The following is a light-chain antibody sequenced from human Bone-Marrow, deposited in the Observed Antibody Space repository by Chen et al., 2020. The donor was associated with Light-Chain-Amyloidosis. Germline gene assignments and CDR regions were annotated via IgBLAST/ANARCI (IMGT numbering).Light chain of an antibody. J-gene: IGLJ2*01. CDR2: QDS. CDR3: QAWDSSSSVV. Sequence: SYELTQPPSVSVSPGQTASITCSGDDLGDKFACWYQQKPGQSPILVVYQDSKWPSGIPERFSGSNSGNTATLTISGTQAMDEADYYCQAWDSSSSVVFGGGTKLTVL. V-gene: IGLV3-1*01. CDR1: DLGDKF.